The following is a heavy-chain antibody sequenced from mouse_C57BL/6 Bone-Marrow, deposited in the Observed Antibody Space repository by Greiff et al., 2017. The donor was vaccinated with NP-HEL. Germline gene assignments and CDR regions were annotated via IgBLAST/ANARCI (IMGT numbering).Heavy chain of an antibody. CDR3: ARPIGGFDY. Sequence: VQLQQSGAELVRPGASVKLSCKASGYTFTDYYINWVKQRPGQGLEWIARIYPGSGNTYYNEKFKGKATLTAEKSSSTAYMQLSSLTSEDSAVYFCARPIGGFDYWGQGTTLTVSS. D-gene: IGHD2-14*01. CDR1: GYTFTDYY. CDR2: IYPGSGNT. V-gene: IGHV1-76*01. J-gene: IGHJ2*01.